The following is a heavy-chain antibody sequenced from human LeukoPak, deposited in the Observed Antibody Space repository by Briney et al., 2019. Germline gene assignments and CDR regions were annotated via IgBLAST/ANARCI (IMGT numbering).Heavy chain of an antibody. CDR1: GGSIRNYY. D-gene: IGHD1-26*01. CDR3: ARWYSHGRYFDY. V-gene: IGHV4-59*01. CDR2: TSDSGGHT. J-gene: IGHJ4*02. Sequence: SETLSLTCTVSGGSIRNYYWNWIRQPPGKGLEWIGYTSDSGGHTDYKPSLKSRVTISADTSKNQLSLKLTSATTADTAVYYCARWYSHGRYFDYWGRGALVTVSS.